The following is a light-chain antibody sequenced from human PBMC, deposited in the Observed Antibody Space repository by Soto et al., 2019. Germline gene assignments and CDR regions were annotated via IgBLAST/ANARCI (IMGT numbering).Light chain of an antibody. Sequence: AIQMTQSPSSLSASVGDRVTITCRASQDIKNELGWYQQKPGKAHNVLIYAASTLLSGVPSRFSGAGSGTDFTLTISSLQPEDFATYYCLQDHNYPRTFGQGTRVEIK. CDR3: LQDHNYPRT. CDR2: AAS. V-gene: IGKV1-6*01. J-gene: IGKJ1*01. CDR1: QDIKNE.